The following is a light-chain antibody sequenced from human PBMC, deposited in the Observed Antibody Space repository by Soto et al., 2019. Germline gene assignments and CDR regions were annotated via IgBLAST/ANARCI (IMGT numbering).Light chain of an antibody. CDR1: QGISNY. Sequence: DIQMTQSPSSLSASVGDRVTSTCRASQGISNYLAWYQQKPGKVPKLLIYAASTLQSGVPSRFSGSGSGTDFTLTINSLQPEDVATYYCQKYNSVPYTFGQGTQLEIK. CDR2: AAS. V-gene: IGKV1-27*01. CDR3: QKYNSVPYT. J-gene: IGKJ2*01.